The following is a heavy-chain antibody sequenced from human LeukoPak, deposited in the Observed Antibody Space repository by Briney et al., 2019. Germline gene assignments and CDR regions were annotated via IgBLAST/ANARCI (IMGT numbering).Heavy chain of an antibody. Sequence: GASVKVSCKASGGTFSSYAISWVRQAPGQGLEWMGWINPNSGGTNYAQKFQGRVTMTRDTSISTAYMELSRLRSDDTAVYYCARAPMIVVVGHYRFDYWGQGTLVTVSS. CDR3: ARAPMIVVVGHYRFDY. CDR1: GGTFSSYA. J-gene: IGHJ4*02. V-gene: IGHV1-2*02. D-gene: IGHD3-22*01. CDR2: INPNSGGT.